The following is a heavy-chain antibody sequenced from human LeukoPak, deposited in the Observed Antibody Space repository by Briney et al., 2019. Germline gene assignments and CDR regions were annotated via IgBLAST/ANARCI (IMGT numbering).Heavy chain of an antibody. Sequence: SETLSLTCTVSGGSISSYYWSWIRQPPGKGLEWIGYIYYSGSTNYNPSLKSRVTISVDTSKNQFSLKLSSVTAADTAVYYCARGARWWYRLINGHDAFDIWGQGTMVTVSS. CDR1: GGSISSYY. CDR2: IYYSGST. J-gene: IGHJ3*02. CDR3: ARGARWWYRLINGHDAFDI. V-gene: IGHV4-59*12. D-gene: IGHD2-15*01.